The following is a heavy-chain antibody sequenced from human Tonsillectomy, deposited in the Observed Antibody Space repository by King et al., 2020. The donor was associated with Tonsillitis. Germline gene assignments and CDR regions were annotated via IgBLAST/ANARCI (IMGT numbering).Heavy chain of an antibody. D-gene: IGHD3-22*01. CDR1: GGSISSHF. CDR2: ISYSGST. Sequence: VQLQESGPGLVKPSETLSLTCTVSGGSISSHFWSWLRQPPGKGLEWIGYISYSGSTNYNPSLKSRVTISADTSKNQFSLKQRSVTAADTAVYYCARAYYYDSSDYYAWAFDIWGQGTMVTVSS. CDR3: ARAYYYDSSDYYAWAFDI. V-gene: IGHV4-59*11. J-gene: IGHJ3*02.